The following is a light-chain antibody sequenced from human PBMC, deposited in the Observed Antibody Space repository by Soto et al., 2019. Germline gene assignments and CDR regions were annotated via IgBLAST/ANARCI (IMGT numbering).Light chain of an antibody. Sequence: EIVLTQSPDTLSLSPGERATLSCRASQSVSSSYLAWYQQKPGQAPRLLIYDASNRATGIPARFSGSGSGTDFTLTISSLEPEDFAVYYCQQRSNWQSFGQGTKVDIK. V-gene: IGKV3D-20*02. CDR3: QQRSNWQS. CDR2: DAS. J-gene: IGKJ1*01. CDR1: QSVSSSY.